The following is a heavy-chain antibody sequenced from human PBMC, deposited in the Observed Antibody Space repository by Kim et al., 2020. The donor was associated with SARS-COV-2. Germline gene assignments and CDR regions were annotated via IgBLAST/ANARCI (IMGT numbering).Heavy chain of an antibody. D-gene: IGHD2-21*01. J-gene: IGHJ4*02. CDR2: SEE. Sequence: SEESYVDTVKGRVTSTRDNAKNTLYLQMNSLRAGGTAVYYCARDIVGIVGYWSQGTLVTVSS. V-gene: IGHV3-7*01. CDR3: ARDIVGIVGY.